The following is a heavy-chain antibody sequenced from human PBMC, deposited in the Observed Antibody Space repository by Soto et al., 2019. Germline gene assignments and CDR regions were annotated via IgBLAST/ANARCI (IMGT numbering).Heavy chain of an antibody. CDR3: ARDFDYYYYYYMDV. J-gene: IGHJ6*03. CDR2: IKQDGSEK. V-gene: IGHV3-7*01. CDR1: GFTFSSYW. Sequence: GGSLRLSCAASGFTFSSYWMSWVRQAPGKGLEWVANIKQDGSEKYYVDSVKGRFTISRDNAKNSLYLQMNSLRAEDTAVYYCARDFDYYYYYYMDVWGKGTTVTVSS.